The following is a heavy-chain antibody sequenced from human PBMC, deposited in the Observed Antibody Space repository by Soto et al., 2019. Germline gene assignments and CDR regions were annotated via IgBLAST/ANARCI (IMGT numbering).Heavy chain of an antibody. CDR1: GFTVSSYW. Sequence: GSLRLCCAASGFTVSSYWMSWVRQGPGKGLEWVTNIKQDGSEKYYVDSVKGRFTISRDNAKNSLYLQMNSLRAEDTAVYYCARVRYAYCSSTSCYTREFDYWGQGTLVTVSS. CDR3: ARVRYAYCSSTSCYTREFDY. D-gene: IGHD2-2*02. CDR2: IKQDGSEK. J-gene: IGHJ4*02. V-gene: IGHV3-7*03.